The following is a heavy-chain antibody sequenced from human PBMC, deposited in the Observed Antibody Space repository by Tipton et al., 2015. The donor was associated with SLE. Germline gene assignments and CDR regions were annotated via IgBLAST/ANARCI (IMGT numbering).Heavy chain of an antibody. D-gene: IGHD1-26*01. V-gene: IGHV4-34*01. CDR1: GFTFRSYG. Sequence: LRLSCAASGFTFRSYGMSWVRQAPGKGLEWIGEINHSGSTNYNPSLKSRVTISVDTSKNHFSLKLSSVTAADTAVYYCAREVQGALVGEDAFDIWGQGTMVTVPS. CDR3: AREVQGALVGEDAFDI. J-gene: IGHJ3*02. CDR2: INHSGST.